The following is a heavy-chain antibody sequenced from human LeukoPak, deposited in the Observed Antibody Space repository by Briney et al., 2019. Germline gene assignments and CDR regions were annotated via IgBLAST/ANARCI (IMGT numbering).Heavy chain of an antibody. Sequence: SETLSLTCTVSGGSISSGSYYWSWIRQPAGKGLEWIGRIYTSGSTYYNPSLKSRVTISVDTSKNQFSLKLSSVTAADTAVYYCARAREYCTNGVCATGYFDYWGQGTLVTVSS. D-gene: IGHD2-8*01. J-gene: IGHJ4*02. CDR3: ARAREYCTNGVCATGYFDY. CDR1: GGSISSGSYY. V-gene: IGHV4-61*02. CDR2: IYTSGST.